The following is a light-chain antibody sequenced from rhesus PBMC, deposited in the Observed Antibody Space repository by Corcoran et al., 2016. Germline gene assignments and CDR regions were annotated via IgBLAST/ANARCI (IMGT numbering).Light chain of an antibody. CDR1: QGISSW. Sequence: DIQMTQSPSSLSASVGDTVTITCRASQGISSWLAWYQQKPGKAPKFLNYKPSSLQSGVPSRFSGRGSGTDFTLTISSLKSEDFATYYCQQYSSRPPTFGQGTKVEIK. CDR3: QQYSSRPPT. V-gene: IGKV1-22*01. CDR2: KPS. J-gene: IGKJ1*01.